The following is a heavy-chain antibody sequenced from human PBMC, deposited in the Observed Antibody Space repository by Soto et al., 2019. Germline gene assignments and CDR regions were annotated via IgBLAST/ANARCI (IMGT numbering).Heavy chain of an antibody. CDR1: GFTFSNYG. D-gene: IGHD3-10*01. Sequence: AGGSLRLSCAASGFTFSNYGMHWVRQAPGKGLEWVAVIWYDGNNKYYADSVKGRFTISRDNSNNTLYVQMTSLRAEDTAVYYCARGLHYLFDYWGQGTLVTVSS. J-gene: IGHJ4*02. CDR2: IWYDGNNK. CDR3: ARGLHYLFDY. V-gene: IGHV3-33*01.